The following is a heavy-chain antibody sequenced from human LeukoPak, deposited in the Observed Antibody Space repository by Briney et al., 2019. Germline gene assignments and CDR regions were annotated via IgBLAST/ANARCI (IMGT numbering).Heavy chain of an antibody. CDR2: IIPIFSTA. CDR1: VGTFSSYA. V-gene: IGHV1-69*01. CDR3: ARVVSGRYYFDY. D-gene: IGHD3-3*01. J-gene: IGHJ4*02. Sequence: SWVNVSCKASVGTFSSYAISWVRLAPGQGLEWMGGIIPIFSTANYAQKFQGRVTITADESTITASMEPGSLRSEDTAVYYCARVVSGRYYFDYWGQGTLVTVSS.